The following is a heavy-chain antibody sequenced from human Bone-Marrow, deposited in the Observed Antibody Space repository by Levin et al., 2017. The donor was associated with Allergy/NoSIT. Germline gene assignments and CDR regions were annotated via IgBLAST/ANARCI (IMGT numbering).Heavy chain of an antibody. D-gene: IGHD4-17*01. CDR2: IYHSGST. CDR1: GGSISSDY. CDR3: TFKSSRVSHYGN. V-gene: IGHV4-59*01. J-gene: IGHJ1*01. Sequence: SETLSLTCTVSGGSISSDYWSWIRQPPGKGLEWIGYIYHSGSTNYNPSLKSRVSISVDTSKNQFSLKLSSVTAADTAVYYCTFKSSRVSHYGNWGQGTLVTVSS.